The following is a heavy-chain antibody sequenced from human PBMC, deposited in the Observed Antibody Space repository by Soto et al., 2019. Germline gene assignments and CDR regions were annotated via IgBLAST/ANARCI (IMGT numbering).Heavy chain of an antibody. CDR3: AKEGCSGGICYGFDY. CDR2: MSWDGSDE. Sequence: QVQLVESGGGVVQPGRSLRLSCAASGFTFSSYGMHWVRQAPGKGLEWVAVMSWDGSDEFYEETVKGRFTVSRDNSRNTLHLQMNSLRPEDTAVYYCAKEGCSGGICYGFDYWGQGTLVTVSS. V-gene: IGHV3-30*18. D-gene: IGHD2-15*01. CDR1: GFTFSSYG. J-gene: IGHJ4*02.